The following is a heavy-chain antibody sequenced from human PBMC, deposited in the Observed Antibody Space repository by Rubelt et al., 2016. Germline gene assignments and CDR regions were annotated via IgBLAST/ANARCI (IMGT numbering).Heavy chain of an antibody. J-gene: IGHJ6*03. D-gene: IGHD3-10*01. Sequence: QVQLQRWGAGLLKPSETLSLTCAVYGGSFSGYYWSWIRQPPGKGLEWIGSIYHSGSTYYNPSLKRRVTISVDTSKNQFSLKLSSVTAADTAVYYCARVEFRYYYYMDVWGKGTTVTVSS. CDR1: GGSFSGYY. CDR3: ARVEFRYYYYMDV. CDR2: IYHSGST. V-gene: IGHV4-34*01.